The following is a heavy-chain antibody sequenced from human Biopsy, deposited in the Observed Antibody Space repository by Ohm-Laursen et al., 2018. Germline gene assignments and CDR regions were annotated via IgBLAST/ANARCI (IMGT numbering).Heavy chain of an antibody. CDR2: INPGGNST. CDR1: GYTFISYG. J-gene: IGHJ4*02. CDR3: VLASFDY. V-gene: IGHV1-46*01. Sequence: ASVKVSCKASGYTFISYGISWVRQAPGQGLEWMGIINPGGNSTAYTQNFQGRVTMTWDTSTTTVYMELSSLRSEDTAVYYCVLASFDYWGQGTLVTVPP.